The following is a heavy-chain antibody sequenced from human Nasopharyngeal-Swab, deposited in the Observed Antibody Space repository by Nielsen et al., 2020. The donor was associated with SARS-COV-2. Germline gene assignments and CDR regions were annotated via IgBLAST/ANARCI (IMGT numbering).Heavy chain of an antibody. J-gene: IGHJ4*02. Sequence: SETLSLTCASYGESSGGYYWSWIRQPPRKGLEWIGEIYHNGVTHYSPSFRSRVTILVDASRNQFSLKLSSVTAADTGVYYCASYYVGVDGQKRFDDWGQGTLVTVSS. D-gene: IGHD1-26*01. V-gene: IGHV4-34*01. CDR3: ASYYVGVDGQKRFDD. CDR1: GESSGGYY. CDR2: IYHNGVT.